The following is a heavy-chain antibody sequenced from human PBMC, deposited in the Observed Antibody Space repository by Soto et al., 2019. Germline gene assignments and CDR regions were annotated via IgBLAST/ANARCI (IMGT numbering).Heavy chain of an antibody. CDR3: ASGITIFGVVPPSRYYYGMDG. V-gene: IGHV1-18*01. CDR2: ISAYNGNT. CDR1: GYTFTSYD. Sequence: GASVKVSCKASGYTFTSYDISWVRQAPGQGLEWMGWISAYNGNTNYAQKLQGRVTMTTDTSTSTAYMELRSLRSDDTAVYYCASGITIFGVVPPSRYYYGMDGWGQCTTVTVSS. D-gene: IGHD3-3*01. J-gene: IGHJ6*02.